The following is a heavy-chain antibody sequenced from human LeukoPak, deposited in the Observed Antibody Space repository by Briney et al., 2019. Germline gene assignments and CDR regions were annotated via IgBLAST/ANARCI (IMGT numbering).Heavy chain of an antibody. CDR2: ISGSGDIT. D-gene: IGHD1-26*01. CDR1: GFTFSSYA. Sequence: PGGSLRLSCAASGFTFSSYAMSWVRQAPGKGLEWVSAISGSGDITYYADSVKGRFTISRDNSKNTLYLQMNSLRAEDTAVYYCAKERIIVGGLLFSDFDYWGQGTLVTVSS. V-gene: IGHV3-23*01. J-gene: IGHJ4*02. CDR3: AKERIIVGGLLFSDFDY.